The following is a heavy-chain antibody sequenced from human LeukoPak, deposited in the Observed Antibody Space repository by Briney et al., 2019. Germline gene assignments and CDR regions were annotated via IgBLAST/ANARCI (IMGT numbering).Heavy chain of an antibody. D-gene: IGHD2-21*01. CDR2: IYYSGST. V-gene: IGHV4-59*11. Sequence: SETLSLTCIVSGGSISSHYWSWIRQPPGKGLEWIGYIYYSGSTNYNPSLKSRVTISVDTSKNQFSLKLSSVTAADTAVYYCARDILAYFDYWGQGTLVTVSS. CDR1: GGSISSHY. CDR3: ARDILAYFDY. J-gene: IGHJ4*02.